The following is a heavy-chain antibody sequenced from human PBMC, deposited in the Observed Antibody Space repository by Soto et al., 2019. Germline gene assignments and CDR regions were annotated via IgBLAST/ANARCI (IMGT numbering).Heavy chain of an antibody. D-gene: IGHD6-19*01. J-gene: IGHJ6*02. Sequence: EVQLVESGGGLVQPGGSLRLSCAASGFTFSSYDMHWVRQATGKGLEWVSAIGTAGDTYYPGSVKDRFTISRENAKNSLYLQMNSLRAGDTAVYYCARAGRYSSGWYYYYGIDVWGQGTTVTVSS. V-gene: IGHV3-13*01. CDR1: GFTFSSYD. CDR3: ARAGRYSSGWYYYYGIDV. CDR2: IGTAGDT.